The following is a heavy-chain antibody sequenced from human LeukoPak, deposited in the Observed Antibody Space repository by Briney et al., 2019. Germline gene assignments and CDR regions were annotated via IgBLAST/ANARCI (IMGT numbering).Heavy chain of an antibody. CDR2: IHYTGST. CDR3: ARVGDSSGYAVFDS. V-gene: IGHV4-59*02. J-gene: IGHJ4*02. Sequence: PSETLSLTCNVPGGAVSGNYWSWVRQPPGKGLEWIGYIHYTGSTDYNPSLKSRVTMSIDTSKNQFSLRLSSVTAADTAMYYCARVGDSSGYAVFDSWGQGTLVTVSS. CDR1: GGAVSGNY. D-gene: IGHD3-22*01.